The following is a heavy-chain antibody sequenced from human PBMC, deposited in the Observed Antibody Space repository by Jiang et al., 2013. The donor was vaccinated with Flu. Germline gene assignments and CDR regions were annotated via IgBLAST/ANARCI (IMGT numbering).Heavy chain of an antibody. V-gene: IGHV1-18*01. Sequence: KPRASVKVSCKASGYTFTSYGISWVRQAPGQGLEWMGWISAYNGNTNYAQKLQGRVTMTTDTSTSTAYMELRSLRSDDTAVYYCARGYYDFWSGYYTGPYYFDYWGQGTLVTVSS. CDR2: ISAYNGNT. CDR3: ARGYYDFWSGYYTGPYYFDY. CDR1: GYTFTSYG. D-gene: IGHD3-3*01. J-gene: IGHJ4*02.